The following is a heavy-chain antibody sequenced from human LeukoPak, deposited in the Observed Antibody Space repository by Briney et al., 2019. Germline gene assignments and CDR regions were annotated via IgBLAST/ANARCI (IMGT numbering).Heavy chain of an antibody. Sequence: GASVKVSCKASGYSFTGYYIHWVRQAPGQGLEWMGWINPNNGGTNQVQKFQGRVTMTRDTSISTAYMELSRLRSDDTAVYYCARDESTTGTTPFEDYWGQGTLVTVSS. CDR1: GYSFTGYY. D-gene: IGHD1-1*01. CDR3: ARDESTTGTTPFEDY. V-gene: IGHV1-2*02. J-gene: IGHJ4*02. CDR2: INPNNGGT.